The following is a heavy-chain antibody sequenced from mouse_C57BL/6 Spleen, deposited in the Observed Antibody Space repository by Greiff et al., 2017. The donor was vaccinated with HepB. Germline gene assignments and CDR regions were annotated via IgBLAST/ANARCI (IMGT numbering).Heavy chain of an antibody. D-gene: IGHD1-1*01. CDR2: IWGDGST. Sequence: QVHVKQSGPGLVAPSQSLSLTCTASGFSLTSYGVSWVRQPPGKGLEWLGVIWGDGSTNYHSDVISRLSISKDNSKSQVYLKLNSLQTDDTATYYCAKRSSKYWYFDVWGTGTTVTVSS. CDR3: AKRSSKYWYFDV. CDR1: GFSLTSYG. J-gene: IGHJ1*03. V-gene: IGHV2-3*01.